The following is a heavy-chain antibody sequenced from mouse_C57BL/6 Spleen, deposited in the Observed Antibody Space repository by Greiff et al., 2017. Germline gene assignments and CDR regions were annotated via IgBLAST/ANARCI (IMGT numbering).Heavy chain of an antibody. CDR2: IDPETGGT. Sequence: QVQLQQSGAELVRPGASVTLSCKASGYTFTGYEMHWVKQTPVHGLEWIGAIDPETGGTAYNQKFKGQAILTADKSSSTAYMELRSLTSGDSAVYYCTTMITTGGYYAMDYWGQGTSVTVSS. CDR1: GYTFTGYE. D-gene: IGHD2-4*01. J-gene: IGHJ4*01. CDR3: TTMITTGGYYAMDY. V-gene: IGHV1-15*01.